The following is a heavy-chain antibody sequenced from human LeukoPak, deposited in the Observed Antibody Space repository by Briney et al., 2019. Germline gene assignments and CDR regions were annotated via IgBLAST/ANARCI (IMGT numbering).Heavy chain of an antibody. D-gene: IGHD3-10*01. J-gene: IGHJ6*02. V-gene: IGHV1-46*01. Sequence: GASVKVSCKASGYTFTSYYMHWVRQAPGQGLEWMGIINPSGGSTSYAQKFQGRVTMTRDTSTSTAYMELSSLRSEDTAVYYCARDLGLGSGSYFGSMDVWGQGTTVTVSS. CDR1: GYTFTSYY. CDR2: INPSGGST. CDR3: ARDLGLGSGSYFGSMDV.